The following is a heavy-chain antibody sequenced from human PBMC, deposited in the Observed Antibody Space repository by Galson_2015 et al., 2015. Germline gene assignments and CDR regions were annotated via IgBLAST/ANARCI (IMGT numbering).Heavy chain of an antibody. D-gene: IGHD3-22*01. CDR3: AKDNQYNFDTRCYFGAFDF. CDR2: ISWTSDSL. J-gene: IGHJ3*01. Sequence: SLRLSCAASGFSFDDYAMHWVRLTPGKGLEWVSGISWTSDSLGYSDSVKGRFTISRDNSKKSLFLQMNSLRPDDTAFYYCAKDNQYNFDTRCYFGAFDFWGHGTMVTVSS. V-gene: IGHV3-9*01. CDR1: GFSFDDYA.